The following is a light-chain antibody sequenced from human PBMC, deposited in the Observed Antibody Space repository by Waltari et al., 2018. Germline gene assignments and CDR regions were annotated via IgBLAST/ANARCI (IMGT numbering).Light chain of an antibody. CDR1: SLRRYY. J-gene: IGLJ2*01. V-gene: IGLV3-19*01. Sequence: SSDLTQDPSLSVALGQPVRHTCQGSSLRRYYPSWYQQRPGQAPILVLYGPDNRPSGIPDRFSGSTSGNTASLTITGAQAEDEADYYCHSRETFSTRLFGGGTRLTV. CDR2: GPD. CDR3: HSRETFSTRL.